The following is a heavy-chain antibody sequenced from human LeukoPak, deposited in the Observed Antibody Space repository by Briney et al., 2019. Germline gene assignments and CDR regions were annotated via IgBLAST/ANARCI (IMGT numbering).Heavy chain of an antibody. D-gene: IGHD3-9*01. CDR2: INAGNGNT. Sequence: ASVKVSCKASGYTFTSYAMHWARQAPGQRLEWMGWINAGNGNTKYSQKFQGRVTITRDTSASTAYMELSSLRSEDTAVYYCARDSYYDILTGYNDAFDIRGQGTMVTVSS. CDR3: ARDSYYDILTGYNDAFDI. CDR1: GYTFTSYA. J-gene: IGHJ3*02. V-gene: IGHV1-3*01.